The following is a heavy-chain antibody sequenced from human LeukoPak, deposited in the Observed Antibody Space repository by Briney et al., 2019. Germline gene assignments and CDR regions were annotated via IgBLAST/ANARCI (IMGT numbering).Heavy chain of an antibody. CDR1: GYTFTGYY. V-gene: IGHV1-2*02. CDR2: INPNSGGT. D-gene: IGHD2-15*01. J-gene: IGHJ4*02. Sequence: ASVKVSCKASGYTFTGYYMHWVRQAPGQGLEWMGWINPNSGGTNYAQKFQGRVTMTRDTSISTAYMELSRLRSDDTAVYYCARVPRGYCSGGSCYGDYWGQETLVTVSS. CDR3: ARVPRGYCSGGSCYGDY.